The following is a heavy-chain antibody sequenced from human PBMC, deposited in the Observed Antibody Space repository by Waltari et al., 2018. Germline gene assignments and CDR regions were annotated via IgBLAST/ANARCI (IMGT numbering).Heavy chain of an antibody. CDR3: ARDQGY. CDR1: GFTFSSYA. CDR2: ISYDGSNK. V-gene: IGHV3-30-3*01. J-gene: IGHJ4*02. Sequence: QVQLVESGGGVVQPGRSLRLSCAASGFTFSSYAMHWVSQAPGKGLEWVAVISYDGSNKYYADSVKGLFTISIDNSKNTLYLQMNSLRAEDTAVYYCARDQGYWGQVTLVTVSS.